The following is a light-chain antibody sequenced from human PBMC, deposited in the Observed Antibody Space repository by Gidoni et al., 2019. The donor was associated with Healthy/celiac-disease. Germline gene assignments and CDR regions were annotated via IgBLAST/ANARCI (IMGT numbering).Light chain of an antibody. CDR1: QYISNY. Sequence: DIQMTQSPSSLSASVGDRVTSTCQASQYISNYLNWYQQKPGKAPKLLIYDASNLEKGVPSRFSGSGSGTDFTFTISSLQPEDIATYYCQQYDNLPITFGPGTKVDIK. CDR2: DAS. CDR3: QQYDNLPIT. V-gene: IGKV1-33*01. J-gene: IGKJ3*01.